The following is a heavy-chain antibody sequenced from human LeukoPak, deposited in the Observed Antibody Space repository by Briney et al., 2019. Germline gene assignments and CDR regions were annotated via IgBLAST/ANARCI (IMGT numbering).Heavy chain of an antibody. J-gene: IGHJ4*02. CDR1: GGSISDYY. CDR3: ARRKSGTYGSWIDY. D-gene: IGHD1-26*01. Sequence: SETLSLTCTVSGGSISDYYWGWIRQPPGEELEWSGFIYFSGNTNYNPSLKSRVTMSVDTSKNQFALSLSSVTVPDTAVYYCARRKSGTYGSWIDYWGQGTLVAVSS. V-gene: IGHV4-59*08. CDR2: IYFSGNT.